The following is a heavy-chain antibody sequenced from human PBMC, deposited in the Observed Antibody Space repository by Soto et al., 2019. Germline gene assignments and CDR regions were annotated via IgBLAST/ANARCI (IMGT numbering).Heavy chain of an antibody. D-gene: IGHD6-13*01. Sequence: GGSLRLSCAASGFTFSSYSMNWVRQAPGKGLEWVSYISSSSSTIYYADSVKGRFTISRDNAKNSLYLQMNSLRDEDTAVYYCARQYSSSWSGTYYYYGMDVWGQGTTVTVSS. CDR3: ARQYSSSWSGTYYYYGMDV. J-gene: IGHJ6*02. V-gene: IGHV3-48*02. CDR2: ISSSSSTI. CDR1: GFTFSSYS.